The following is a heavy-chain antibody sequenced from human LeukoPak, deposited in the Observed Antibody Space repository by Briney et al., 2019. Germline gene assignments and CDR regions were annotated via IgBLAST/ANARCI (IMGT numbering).Heavy chain of an antibody. CDR2: IYSGGST. Sequence: PGGSLRLSCAASGFTVSSNYMSWVRQAPGKGLEWVSVIYSGGSTYYADSVKGRFTISRDNSKNTLYLQMNSLRAEDTAVYYCARDWCSSTSCHFDYWGQGTLVTVSS. J-gene: IGHJ4*02. CDR3: ARDWCSSTSCHFDY. CDR1: GFTVSSNY. D-gene: IGHD2-2*01. V-gene: IGHV3-66*01.